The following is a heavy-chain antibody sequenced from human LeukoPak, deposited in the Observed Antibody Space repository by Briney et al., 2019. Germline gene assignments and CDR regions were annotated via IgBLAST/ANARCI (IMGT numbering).Heavy chain of an antibody. CDR3: AKDSSLIAVAGYVDY. Sequence: GGSLRLSCAASGFTFDDYAMHWVRQAPGKGLEWGSGISWNSGSIGYADSVKGRFTISRDNAKNSLYLQMNSLRAEDTALYYCAKDSSLIAVAGYVDYWGQGTLVTVSS. V-gene: IGHV3-9*01. J-gene: IGHJ4*02. D-gene: IGHD6-19*01. CDR2: ISWNSGSI. CDR1: GFTFDDYA.